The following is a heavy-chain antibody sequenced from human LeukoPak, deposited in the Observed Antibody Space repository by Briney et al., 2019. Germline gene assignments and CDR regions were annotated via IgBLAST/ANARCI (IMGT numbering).Heavy chain of an antibody. V-gene: IGHV4-34*01. CDR3: ARPLVGATGYWYFDL. D-gene: IGHD1-26*01. CDR2: INHSGTS. J-gene: IGHJ2*01. CDR1: GGSFSDYY. Sequence: SETLSLTCAVYGGSFSDYYWSWVRQSPGKGLEWIGEINHSGTSNYNPSLKSRVTISVDTSKNQFSLKLRSVTAADTAVYYCARPLVGATGYWYFDLWGRGTLVTVSS.